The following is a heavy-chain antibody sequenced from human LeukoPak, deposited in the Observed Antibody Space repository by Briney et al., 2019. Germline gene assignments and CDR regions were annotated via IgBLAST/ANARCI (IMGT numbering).Heavy chain of an antibody. V-gene: IGHV1-18*01. CDR2: ISAYNGNT. Sequence: ASVKVSCKASGYTFTSYGISWVRQAPGQGLEWMGWISAYNGNTNYAQKLQGRVTMTTDTSTSTAYMELRSLRSDDTAVYYCARVDYDFWSGYLLGDALDIWGQGTMVTVSS. D-gene: IGHD3-3*01. CDR1: GYTFTSYG. J-gene: IGHJ3*02. CDR3: ARVDYDFWSGYLLGDALDI.